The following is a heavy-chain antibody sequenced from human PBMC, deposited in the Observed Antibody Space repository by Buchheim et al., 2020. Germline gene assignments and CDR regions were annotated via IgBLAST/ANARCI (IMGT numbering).Heavy chain of an antibody. D-gene: IGHD3-10*01. CDR3: ARAPSGNRGYYYWDY. CDR1: GGSISTYY. V-gene: IGHV4-59*13. Sequence: QVQLQESGPGLVKPSETLSLTCLISGGSISTYYWSWVRQSPGKGLEWIGYFHYSGSTNNNPSLKSRVTMSVDTSKNLFSLNLSFMTAADTAVYYCARAPSGNRGYYYWDYCGQGAL. CDR2: FHYSGST. J-gene: IGHJ4*02.